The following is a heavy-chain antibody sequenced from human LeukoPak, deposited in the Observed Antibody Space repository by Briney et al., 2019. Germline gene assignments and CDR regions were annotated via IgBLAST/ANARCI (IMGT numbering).Heavy chain of an antibody. CDR3: ARLVNSSPDY. D-gene: IGHD6-19*01. CDR2: ISSNSGTYI. V-gene: IGHV3-21*01. CDR1: GFTFSTYS. J-gene: IGHJ4*02. Sequence: GGSLRLSCAAYGFTFSTYSMTWVRQAPGKGLEWVSSISSNSGTYIYYADSVRGRFTISRDNAENSLYLQMNSLRADDTAVYYCARLVNSSPDYWGQGTLVTVSS.